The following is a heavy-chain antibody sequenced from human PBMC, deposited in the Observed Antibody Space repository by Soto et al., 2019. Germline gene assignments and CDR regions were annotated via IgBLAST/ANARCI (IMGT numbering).Heavy chain of an antibody. Sequence: TSETLSLTCAVYGGSFSGYHWSWIRQPPGKGLEWIGEINHSGSTNYNPSLKSRVTISLDTSKNQFFLKLSSVTAADTAVYYCARGRAGTYYYYGMDVWGQGTTVTVSS. J-gene: IGHJ6*02. CDR3: ARGRAGTYYYYGMDV. CDR1: GGSFSGYH. D-gene: IGHD1-1*01. V-gene: IGHV4-34*01. CDR2: INHSGST.